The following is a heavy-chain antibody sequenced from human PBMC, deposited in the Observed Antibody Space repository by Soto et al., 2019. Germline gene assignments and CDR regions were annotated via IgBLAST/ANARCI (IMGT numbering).Heavy chain of an antibody. J-gene: IGHJ6*02. CDR2: IYYSGST. CDR3: AATMVRGVIITGFGMDV. V-gene: IGHV4-31*03. Sequence: QVQLQESGPGLVKPSQTLSLTCTVSGGSISSGGYYWSWIRQHPGKGLEWIGYIYYSGSTYYNPSLKSRVTISVVTSKNQFYMKLSSVTAADTAVYYCAATMVRGVIITGFGMDVWGQGTTVTVSS. D-gene: IGHD3-10*01. CDR1: GGSISSGGYY.